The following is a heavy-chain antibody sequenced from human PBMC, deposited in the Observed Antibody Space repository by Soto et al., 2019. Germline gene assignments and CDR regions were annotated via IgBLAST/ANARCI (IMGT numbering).Heavy chain of an antibody. CDR2: MSWNSGTI. CDR1: GFTFDDYA. Sequence: EVQLVESGGVLVQPGRSLRLSCAASGFTFDDYAMHWVRQAPGKGLEWVSGMSWNSGTIAYADSVKGRFTVSRDNAKNSLYLQMNSLRADDTAVYYCAKDIRRGFSSAWGDWGQGALVTVSS. V-gene: IGHV3-9*01. J-gene: IGHJ4*02. CDR3: AKDIRRGFSSAWGD. D-gene: IGHD6-19*01.